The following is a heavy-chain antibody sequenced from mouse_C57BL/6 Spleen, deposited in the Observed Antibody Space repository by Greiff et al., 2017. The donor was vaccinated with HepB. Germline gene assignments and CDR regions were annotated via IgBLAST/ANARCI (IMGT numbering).Heavy chain of an antibody. V-gene: IGHV1-56*01. J-gene: IGHJ2*01. CDR3: AWAFDY. CDR2: IFPGSGST. CDR1: GYTFNSHW. D-gene: IGHD4-1*01. Sequence: VQLQESGPELVRPGASVKISCKAPGYTFNSHWMQWVRQRPGQGLEWIGEIFPGSGSTYYNEKFKGKATLTVDTSSSTAYMQLSSLTSEESAVYFWAWAFDYWGQGTTLTVSS.